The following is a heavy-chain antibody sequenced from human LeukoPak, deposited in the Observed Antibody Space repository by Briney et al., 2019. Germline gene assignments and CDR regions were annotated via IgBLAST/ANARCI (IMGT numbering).Heavy chain of an antibody. Sequence: ASVKVSCKASGYTFTSFYMHWVRQAPGPGLEWMGIINPSGGSTSYAQKFQGRVTMTRDMSTSTVYMELSSLRSEDTAVYYCARDMAAAGTEPEGNNWFDPWGQGTLVTVSS. V-gene: IGHV1-46*01. CDR3: ARDMAAAGTEPEGNNWFDP. CDR1: GYTFTSFY. CDR2: INPSGGST. J-gene: IGHJ5*02. D-gene: IGHD6-13*01.